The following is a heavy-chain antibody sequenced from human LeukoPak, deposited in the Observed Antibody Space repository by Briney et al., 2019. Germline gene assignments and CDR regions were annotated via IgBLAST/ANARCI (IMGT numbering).Heavy chain of an antibody. Sequence: GGSLRLSCAASGFSFRDYWMSWVRQTPGKGLEWVANIKEDGSEKYYLDSVKGRFTLSRDNAKNSLYLQMNSLRVEDTALYYCARGERIAAAFDYWGQGILVTVSS. CDR3: ARGERIAAAFDY. J-gene: IGHJ4*02. V-gene: IGHV3-7*01. D-gene: IGHD6-13*01. CDR1: GFSFRDYW. CDR2: IKEDGSEK.